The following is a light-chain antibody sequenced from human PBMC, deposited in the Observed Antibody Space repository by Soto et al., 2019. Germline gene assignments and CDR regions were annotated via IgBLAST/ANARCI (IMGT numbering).Light chain of an antibody. J-gene: IGKJ3*01. CDR1: QSISSY. V-gene: IGKV1-39*01. CDR3: QQSYSTPFT. CDR2: AAS. Sequence: DIQMTQSPSSLSASVGDRVTITCRASQSISSYLNWYQQKPGKAPKLLIYAASSWQSGVPSRFSGSGSGTDFTLTISSLQPEDFATYYCQQSYSTPFTFGPGTQVDIK.